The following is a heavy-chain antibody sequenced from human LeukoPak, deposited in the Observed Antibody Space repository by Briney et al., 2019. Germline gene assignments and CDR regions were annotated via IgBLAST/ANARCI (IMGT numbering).Heavy chain of an antibody. CDR1: GYTFTSYA. CDR2: MNPNSGNT. J-gene: IGHJ6*02. Sequence: ASGKVSCKASGYTFTSYAMHWVRQAPGQRLEWMGWMNPNSGNTGYAQKFQGRVTMTRNTSISTAYMELSSLRSEDTAVYYCARAGTLYYYYGMDVWGQGTTVTVSS. D-gene: IGHD6-13*01. CDR3: ARAGTLYYYYGMDV. V-gene: IGHV1-8*02.